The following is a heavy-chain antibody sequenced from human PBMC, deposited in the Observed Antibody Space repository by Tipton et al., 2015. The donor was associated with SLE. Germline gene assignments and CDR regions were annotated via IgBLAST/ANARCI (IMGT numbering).Heavy chain of an antibody. V-gene: IGHV1-18*04. CDR2: ISAYNGNA. CDR1: GYTFTDYD. Sequence: QSGAEVKKPGASVKVSCKASGYTFTDYDISWVRQAPGQGLEWMGWISAYNGNANYVQTLQGRVTMTTDTSTSTAYMELRSLRSDDTAVYYCARTSAFRNWFDPWGQGTLVTGSS. J-gene: IGHJ5*02. D-gene: IGHD2/OR15-2a*01. CDR3: ARTSAFRNWFDP.